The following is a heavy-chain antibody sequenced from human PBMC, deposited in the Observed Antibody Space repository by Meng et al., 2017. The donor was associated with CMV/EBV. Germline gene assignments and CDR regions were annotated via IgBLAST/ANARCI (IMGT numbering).Heavy chain of an antibody. D-gene: IGHD3-10*01. V-gene: IGHV4-39*07. CDR2: IYYSGST. CDR1: GGSISSSSYY. CDR3: VTWLWFGELSGYYFDY. J-gene: IGHJ4*02. Sequence: LEESGPGLVKPSETLPLTCTVSGGSISSSSYYWGWIRQPPGKGLEWIGSIYYSGSTYYNPSLKSRVTISVDTSKNQFSLKLSSVTAADTAVYYCVTWLWFGELSGYYFDYWGQGTLSPSPQ.